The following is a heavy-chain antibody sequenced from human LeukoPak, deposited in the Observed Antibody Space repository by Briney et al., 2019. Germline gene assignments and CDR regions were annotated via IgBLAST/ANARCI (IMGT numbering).Heavy chain of an antibody. J-gene: IGHJ6*03. CDR1: GFTFSSYG. V-gene: IGHV3-33*01. D-gene: IGHD2-2*01. CDR3: AREHCSSTSCYYYFYMDV. CDR2: IWYDGSNK. Sequence: PGGSLRLSCAASGFTFSSYGMHWVRQAPGKGLEWVAVIWYDGSNKYYSDSVKGRFTISRDNSKNTLYLQMNSLRAEDTAVYYCAREHCSSTSCYYYFYMDVWGKGTTVTVSS.